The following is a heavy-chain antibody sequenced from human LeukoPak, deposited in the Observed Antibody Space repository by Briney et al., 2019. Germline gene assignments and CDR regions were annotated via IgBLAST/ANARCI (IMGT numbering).Heavy chain of an antibody. CDR3: ARDLPRRRGYSYGYVDY. D-gene: IGHD5-18*01. V-gene: IGHV3-7*01. Sequence: GGSLRLSCAASGFTFSSYWMSWVRQAPGKGLEWVANIKQDGSEKYYVDSVKGRFTISRDSAKNSLYLQMNSLRAEDTAVYYCARDLPRRRGYSYGYVDYWGQGTLVTVSS. CDR1: GFTFSSYW. J-gene: IGHJ4*02. CDR2: IKQDGSEK.